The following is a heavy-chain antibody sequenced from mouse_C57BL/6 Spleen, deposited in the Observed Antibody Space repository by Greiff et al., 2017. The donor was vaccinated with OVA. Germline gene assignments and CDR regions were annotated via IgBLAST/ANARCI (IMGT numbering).Heavy chain of an antibody. CDR2: INPNNGGT. J-gene: IGHJ2*01. Sequence: EVQLQQSGPELVKPGASVKISCKASGYTFTDYYMNWVKQSHGKSLEWIGDINPNNGGTSYNQKFKGKTTLTVDKSSSTAYMELRSLTSEDSAVYYCAPRGAQHPYWGQGTTLTVSS. CDR3: APRGAQHPY. CDR1: GYTFTDYY. V-gene: IGHV1-26*01.